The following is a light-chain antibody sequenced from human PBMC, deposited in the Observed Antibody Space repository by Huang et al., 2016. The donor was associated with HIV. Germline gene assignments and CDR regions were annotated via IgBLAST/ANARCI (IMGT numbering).Light chain of an antibody. CDR3: MQGIHLPFT. CDR1: QSLLHTGGKTS. V-gene: IGKV2-29*02. Sequence: DIVMTQTPLSLSVIPGQPAYISCKSRQSLLHTGGKTSLYWYLQKPGQSPQLLLYERSRRLSGVPDRFRGSGSGTDFTLKISRVEAEDVGVYYCMQGIHLPFTFGPGTKVDIK. J-gene: IGKJ3*01. CDR2: ERS.